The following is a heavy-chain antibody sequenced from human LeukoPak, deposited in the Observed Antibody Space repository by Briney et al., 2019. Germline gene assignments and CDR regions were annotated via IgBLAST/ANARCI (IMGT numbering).Heavy chain of an antibody. CDR3: ARDSINSSRRSAGGTRGRHAFDI. CDR1: GYTFTSYA. CDR2: INTNTGNP. Sequence: ASVKVSCKASGYTFTSYAMNWVRQAPGQGLEWMGWINTNTGNPTYAQGFTGRFVFSLDTSVSTAYLQISSLKAEDTAVYYCARDSINSSRRSAGGTRGRHAFDIWGQGTMVTVSS. V-gene: IGHV7-4-1*02. J-gene: IGHJ3*02. D-gene: IGHD3-10*01.